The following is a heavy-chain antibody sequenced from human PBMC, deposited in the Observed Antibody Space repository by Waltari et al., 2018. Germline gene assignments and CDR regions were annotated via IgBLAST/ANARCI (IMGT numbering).Heavy chain of an antibody. CDR1: GYSISSGYY. Sequence: QVQLQESGPGLVKPSETLSLTCAVSGYSISSGYYWGWIRQPPGKGLEWIGSIYHSGSTYYTPSLKSRVTISVDTSKNQFSLKLSSVTAADTAVYYCAREGIDDILTGLDYFDYWGQGTLVTVSS. V-gene: IGHV4-38-2*02. CDR2: IYHSGST. J-gene: IGHJ4*02. D-gene: IGHD3-9*01. CDR3: AREGIDDILTGLDYFDY.